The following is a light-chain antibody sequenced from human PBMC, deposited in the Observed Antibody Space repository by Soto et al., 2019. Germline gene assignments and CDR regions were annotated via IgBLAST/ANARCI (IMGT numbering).Light chain of an antibody. V-gene: IGLV1-51*01. CDR3: GTWESSLRAGV. Sequence: QSVLTQPPSVSAAPGQKVTISCSGSSSNIGNNYVSWYQQLPGTAPKLLIYDNNKRPSGIPDRFSGSKSGTSATRGITGLQTGDEGDYYCGTWESSLRAGVFGGGTKLTVL. CDR2: DNN. CDR1: SSNIGNNY. J-gene: IGLJ3*02.